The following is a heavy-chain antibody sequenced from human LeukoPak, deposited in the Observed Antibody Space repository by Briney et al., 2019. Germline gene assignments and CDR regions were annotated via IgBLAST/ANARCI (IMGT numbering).Heavy chain of an antibody. CDR3: ARDQARLGYYFDY. V-gene: IGHV1-18*01. D-gene: IGHD6-25*01. CDR1: GYTFTSYG. J-gene: IGHJ4*02. CDR2: ISAYNGNT. Sequence: ASVKVSCKASGYTFTSYGISWVRQAPGQGLEWMGWISAYNGNTNYAQKFQGRVTMTRDTSTSTVYMELSSLRSEDTAVYYCARDQARLGYYFDYWGQGTLVTVSS.